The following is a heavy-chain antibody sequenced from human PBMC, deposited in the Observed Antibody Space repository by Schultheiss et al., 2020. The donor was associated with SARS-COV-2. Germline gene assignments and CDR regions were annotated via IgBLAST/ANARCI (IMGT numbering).Heavy chain of an antibody. V-gene: IGHV3-53*01. J-gene: IGHJ4*02. D-gene: IGHD3-10*01. CDR2: IYSGGST. CDR1: GLTVSNNY. Sequence: GESLKISCAASGLTVSNNYMTWVRQAPGKGLEWVSVIYSGGSTYHADSVKGRFTISRDNAKNSLYLQMNSLRAEDTAVYYCAVLGSEDYWGQGTLVTVSS. CDR3: AVLGSEDY.